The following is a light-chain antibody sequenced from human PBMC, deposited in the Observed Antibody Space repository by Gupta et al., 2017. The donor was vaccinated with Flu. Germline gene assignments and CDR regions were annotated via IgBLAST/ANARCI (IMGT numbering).Light chain of an antibody. V-gene: IGLV3-21*03. Sequence: SYVLTQPPSVSVAPGKAARITCGRYNIGSKSVHWYQLRPGQAPVLVIYDDSDRPSGIPERFSGSNSGKTATLTISRVEAEDEADYYCQVWESDNDQYVLGTGTTVTVL. CDR3: QVWESDNDQYV. CDR1: NIGSKS. CDR2: DDS. J-gene: IGLJ1*01.